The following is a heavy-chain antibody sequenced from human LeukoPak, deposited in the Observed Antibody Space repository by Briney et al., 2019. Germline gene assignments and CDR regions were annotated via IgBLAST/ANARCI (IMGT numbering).Heavy chain of an antibody. CDR2: INPNSGGT. CDR3: ARDLPATAIPFDY. V-gene: IGHV1-2*02. D-gene: IGHD2-21*02. Sequence: ASVKVSCKASGYTFTSYYIHWVRQAPGQGLEWMGWINPNSGGTNFAQKFQGRVTMTRDTSITTAYMELSSLTSDDTAVYYCARDLPATAIPFDYWGQGTLVTVSS. CDR1: GYTFTSYY. J-gene: IGHJ4*02.